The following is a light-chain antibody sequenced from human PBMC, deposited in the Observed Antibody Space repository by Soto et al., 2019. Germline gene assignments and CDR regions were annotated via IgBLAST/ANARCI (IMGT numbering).Light chain of an antibody. Sequence: QSALTQPASVSGSPGQSFTISCNGTSSDVGGYNYVSWYQQHPGKAPKLMIYEVSNRPSGVSNRFSGSKSCNTASLTISGLQAEDEADYYCSSYTSSSTVVFGGGTKLTVL. J-gene: IGLJ2*01. CDR1: SSDVGGYNY. CDR3: SSYTSSSTVV. V-gene: IGLV2-14*01. CDR2: EVS.